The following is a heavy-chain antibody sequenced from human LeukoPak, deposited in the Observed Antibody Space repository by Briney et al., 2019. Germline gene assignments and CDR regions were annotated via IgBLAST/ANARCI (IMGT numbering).Heavy chain of an antibody. V-gene: IGHV3-21*01. Sequence: GGSLRLSCTASRFTFSSYSMNWVRQAPGKGLEWVSSISSSSSYIYYADSVKGRFTISRDNAKNSLYLQMNSLRAEDTAVYYCARGFHVLLWFGTDAFDIWGQGTMVTVSS. D-gene: IGHD3-10*01. CDR1: RFTFSSYS. J-gene: IGHJ3*02. CDR3: ARGFHVLLWFGTDAFDI. CDR2: ISSSSSYI.